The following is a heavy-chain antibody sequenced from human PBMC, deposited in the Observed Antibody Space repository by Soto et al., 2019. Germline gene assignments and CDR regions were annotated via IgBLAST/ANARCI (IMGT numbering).Heavy chain of an antibody. Sequence: GGSLRLSCAASGFTFSSYAMSWVRQAPGKGLEWVSAISGSGGSTYYADSVKGRFTISRDNSKNTLYLQMNSLRAEDTAVYYCAKDLAPPLEVSRFLEWEYYYYYYGMDVWGQGTTVTVSS. CDR3: AKDLAPPLEVSRFLEWEYYYYYYGMDV. V-gene: IGHV3-23*01. J-gene: IGHJ6*02. CDR1: GFTFSSYA. CDR2: ISGSGGST. D-gene: IGHD3-3*01.